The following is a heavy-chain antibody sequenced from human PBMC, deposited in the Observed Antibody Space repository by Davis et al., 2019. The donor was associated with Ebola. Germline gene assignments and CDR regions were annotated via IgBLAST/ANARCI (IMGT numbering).Heavy chain of an antibody. D-gene: IGHD6-13*01. J-gene: IGHJ4*02. CDR3: AKSRIAAAVLQHFDY. CDR1: GFTFSSYG. Sequence: GGSLRLSCAASGFTFSSYGMHWVRQAPGKGLEWVAFIRYDGSNKYYADSVKGRFTISRDNSKNTLYLQMNSLRVEDTAVYYCAKSRIAAAVLQHFDYWGQGTLVTVSS. CDR2: IRYDGSNK. V-gene: IGHV3-30*02.